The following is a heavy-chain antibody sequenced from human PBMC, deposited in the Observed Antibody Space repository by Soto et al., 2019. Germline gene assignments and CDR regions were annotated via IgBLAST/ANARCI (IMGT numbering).Heavy chain of an antibody. V-gene: IGHV3-30*18. D-gene: IGHD3-22*01. CDR2: ISYDGSNK. CDR3: AKVRSGYDSNQNAFDI. Sequence: PGGSLRLSCAASGFTFSSYGMHWVRQAPGKGLEWVAVISYDGSNKYYADSVKGRFTISRDNSKNTLYLQMNSLRAEDTAVYYCAKVRSGYDSNQNAFDIWGQGTMVTVSS. CDR1: GFTFSSYG. J-gene: IGHJ3*02.